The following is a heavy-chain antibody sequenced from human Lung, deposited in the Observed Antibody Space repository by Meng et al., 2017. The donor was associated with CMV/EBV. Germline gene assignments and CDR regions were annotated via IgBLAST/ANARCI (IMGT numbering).Heavy chain of an antibody. Sequence: GXTXRLXXAASGFTFNNYVMNWVRQAPGKGLECVSTISASGGTTYYAESVKGRLTISRDNSRNTVYLQMNSLRVGDTAVYYCAKDSRWRHSAGWYGLDVWXQGTTVTVSS. CDR2: ISASGGTT. J-gene: IGHJ6*02. V-gene: IGHV3-23*01. CDR3: AKDSRWRHSAGWYGLDV. CDR1: GFTFNNYV. D-gene: IGHD6-19*01.